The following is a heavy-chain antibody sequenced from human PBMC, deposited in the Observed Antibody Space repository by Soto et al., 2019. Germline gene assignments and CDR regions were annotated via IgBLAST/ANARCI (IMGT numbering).Heavy chain of an antibody. D-gene: IGHD1-26*01. CDR1: GFIFSSYN. Sequence: PGGSLRLSCAASGFIFSSYNMNWVRQAPGKGLEWVSSISRSSRSTYYADSVKGRFTISRDNSKNTLYLQMNSLRAEDTAVYYCAKDRGGSYNYAEYFQHWGQGTLVTVSS. CDR3: AKDRGGSYNYAEYFQH. V-gene: IGHV3-23*01. J-gene: IGHJ1*01. CDR2: ISRSSRST.